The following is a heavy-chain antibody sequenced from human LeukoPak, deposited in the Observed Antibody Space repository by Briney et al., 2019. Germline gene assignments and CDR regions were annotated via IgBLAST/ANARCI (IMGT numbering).Heavy chain of an antibody. V-gene: IGHV1-18*01. CDR3: ARVYCSSTSCYDILSY. D-gene: IGHD2-2*01. CDR2: ISAYNGNT. Sequence: ASVKVSCKASGYTFTSYGISWVRQAPGQGLEWMGWISAYNGNTNYAQKLQGRVTMTTDTSTSTAYMELSSLRSEDTAVYYCARVYCSSTSCYDILSYWGQGTLVTVSS. CDR1: GYTFTSYG. J-gene: IGHJ4*02.